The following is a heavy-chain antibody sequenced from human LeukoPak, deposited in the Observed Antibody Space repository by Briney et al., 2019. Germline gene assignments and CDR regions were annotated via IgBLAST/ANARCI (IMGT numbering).Heavy chain of an antibody. V-gene: IGHV3-7*05. Sequence: GGSLRLSCAASGFTFSYYWMSWVRQAPGKGLEWGANIKLDGSEISYVDSVKGRFTISRDNSKNTVNLQMNSLRGEDTAVYYCVKVGGSGYYPDIWGQGTMVTVSS. D-gene: IGHD3-22*01. J-gene: IGHJ3*02. CDR1: GFTFSYYW. CDR2: IKLDGSEI. CDR3: VKVGGSGYYPDI.